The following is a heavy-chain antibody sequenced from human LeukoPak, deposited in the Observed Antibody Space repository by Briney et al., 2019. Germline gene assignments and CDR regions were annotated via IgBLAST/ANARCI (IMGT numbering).Heavy chain of an antibody. J-gene: IGHJ5*02. D-gene: IGHD3-10*02. Sequence: SETLSLTCTASGGSISSYYWSWIRQPPGKGLEWIGYIYYSGSTNYNPSLKSRVTISVDTSKNQFSLKLSSVTAADTAVYYCARDMLDGTDPWGQGTLVTVSS. CDR2: IYYSGST. V-gene: IGHV4-59*01. CDR3: ARDMLDGTDP. CDR1: GGSISSYY.